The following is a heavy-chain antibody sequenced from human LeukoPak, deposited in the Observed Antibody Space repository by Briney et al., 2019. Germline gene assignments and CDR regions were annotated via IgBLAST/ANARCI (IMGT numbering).Heavy chain of an antibody. J-gene: IGHJ4*02. CDR1: GFTFDDYA. CDR2: ISGNSGSI. Sequence: GGSLRLSCAASGFTFDDYAMHWVRQAPGKGLEWVSGISGNSGSIGYADSVKGRFTISRDNAKNSLYLQMNSLRAEDTALYYCAKTYYDILTGYSPLDYWGQGTLVTVSS. V-gene: IGHV3-9*01. CDR3: AKTYYDILTGYSPLDY. D-gene: IGHD3-9*01.